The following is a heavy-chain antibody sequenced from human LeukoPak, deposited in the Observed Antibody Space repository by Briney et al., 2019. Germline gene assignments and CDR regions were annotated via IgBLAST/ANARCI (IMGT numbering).Heavy chain of an antibody. CDR1: GGSISSSSYY. D-gene: IGHD2-2*02. CDR2: IYYSGST. CDR3: ARQDCSSTSCYIIDNWFDP. J-gene: IGHJ5*02. Sequence: SETLSLTCTVSGGSISSSSYYWGWIRQPPGKGLEWIGSIYYSGSTYYNPSLKSRVTISVDTSKNRFSLKLSSVTAADTAVYYCARQDCSSTSCYIIDNWFDPWGQGTLVTVSS. V-gene: IGHV4-39*01.